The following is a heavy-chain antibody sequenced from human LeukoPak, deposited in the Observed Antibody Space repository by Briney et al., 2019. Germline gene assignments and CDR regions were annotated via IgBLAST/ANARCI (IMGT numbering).Heavy chain of an antibody. CDR3: ARYFEVAGRWYLDY. J-gene: IGHJ4*02. D-gene: IGHD2-15*01. Sequence: SETLSLTCTVSGGSISNHYWSWIRQPPGKGLEWIGFIYATGRTDYNPSFTSRATVSVDMSKNQFSLKLSSATAADTAMYYCARYFEVAGRWYLDYWGQGTLVTVSS. V-gene: IGHV4-4*08. CDR1: GGSISNHY. CDR2: IYATGRT.